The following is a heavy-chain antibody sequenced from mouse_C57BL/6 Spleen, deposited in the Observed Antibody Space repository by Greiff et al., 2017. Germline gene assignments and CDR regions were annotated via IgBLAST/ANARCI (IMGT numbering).Heavy chain of an antibody. Sequence: VQLQQSGAELVKPGASVKLSCTASGFNINDYYMHWVKQRTEQGLEWFGRIDPEDGETNYATKFQGKATITADTSSNPAYLQLSSLTSEDTAVYYCARRVYYGYDFDYWGQGTTLTVSS. J-gene: IGHJ2*01. CDR2: IDPEDGET. D-gene: IGHD2-2*01. CDR1: GFNINDYY. CDR3: ARRVYYGYDFDY. V-gene: IGHV14-2*01.